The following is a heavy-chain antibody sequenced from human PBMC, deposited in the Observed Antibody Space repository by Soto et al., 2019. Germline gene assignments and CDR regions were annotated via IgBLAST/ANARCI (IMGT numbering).Heavy chain of an antibody. D-gene: IGHD3-22*01. Sequence: SETLSLTCAVYGGSFSGYYWSWIRQPPGKGLEWIGEINHSGSTNYNPSLKSRVTISVDTSKNQFSLKLSSVTAADTAVYYCARLTPPGYYDGSGYYSHDYWGQGTLVTVSS. CDR1: GGSFSGYY. CDR3: ARLTPPGYYDGSGYYSHDY. J-gene: IGHJ4*02. V-gene: IGHV4-34*01. CDR2: INHSGST.